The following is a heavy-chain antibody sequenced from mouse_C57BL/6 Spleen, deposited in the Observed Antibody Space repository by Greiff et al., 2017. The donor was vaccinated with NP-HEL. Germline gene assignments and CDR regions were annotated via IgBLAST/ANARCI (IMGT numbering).Heavy chain of an antibody. J-gene: IGHJ1*03. CDR2: IYPGDGDT. CDR1: GYAFSSYW. D-gene: IGHD1-1*01. CDR3: ARSITTVAGWYFDV. Sequence: VQLQQSGAELVKPGASVKISCKASGYAFSSYWMNWVKQRPGKGLEWIGQIYPGDGDTNYNGKFKGKATLTADKSSSTAYLQLSSLTSEDSAVYFFARSITTVAGWYFDVWGTGTTVTVSS. V-gene: IGHV1-80*01.